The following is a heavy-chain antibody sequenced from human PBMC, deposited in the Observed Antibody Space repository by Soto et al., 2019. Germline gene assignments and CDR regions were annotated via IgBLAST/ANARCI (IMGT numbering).Heavy chain of an antibody. Sequence: ASVKVSCKASGGTFSSYAISWVRQAPGQGLEWMGGIIPIFGTANYAQKFQGRVTITADESTSTAYMELSSLRSEDTAVYYCARRSVRYSGSQVDFDYWGQGTLVTVSS. CDR3: ARRSVRYSGSQVDFDY. D-gene: IGHD1-26*01. J-gene: IGHJ4*02. V-gene: IGHV1-69*13. CDR2: IIPIFGTA. CDR1: GGTFSSYA.